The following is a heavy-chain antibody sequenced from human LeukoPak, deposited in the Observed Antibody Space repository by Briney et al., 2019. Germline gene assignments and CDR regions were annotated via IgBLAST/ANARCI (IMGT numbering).Heavy chain of an antibody. CDR2: ISNSGGTT. CDR3: AREGANYYDSSGYYSGYY. Sequence: QAGGSLRLSCAASGFTFSSYAMSWVRQAPGKGLEWVSGISNSGGTTYDEDSVKGRFTISRDNAKNTLYLQMNSLRAEDTAVYYCAREGANYYDSSGYYSGYYWGQGTLVTVSS. J-gene: IGHJ4*02. V-gene: IGHV3-23*01. CDR1: GFTFSSYA. D-gene: IGHD3-22*01.